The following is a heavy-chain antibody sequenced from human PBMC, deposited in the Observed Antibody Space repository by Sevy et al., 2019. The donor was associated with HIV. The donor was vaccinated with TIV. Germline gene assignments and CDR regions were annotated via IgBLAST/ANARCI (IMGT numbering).Heavy chain of an antibody. D-gene: IGHD1-26*01. Sequence: GGSLRLSCVGSGFNFSDYGMHWVRQAPGKGLEWVAVIWYDGSNKYNEDSVKGRITISRDKSKNTAYLQMNNLRVEDSAVYYCASGILDHWGQGALVTVSS. CDR3: ASGILDH. CDR2: IWYDGSNK. CDR1: GFNFSDYG. V-gene: IGHV3-33*08. J-gene: IGHJ4*02.